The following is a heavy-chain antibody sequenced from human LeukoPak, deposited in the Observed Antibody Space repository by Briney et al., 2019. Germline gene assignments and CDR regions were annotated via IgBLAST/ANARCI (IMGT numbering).Heavy chain of an antibody. CDR3: ARVGRLSYYYGSGSYGPMGV. V-gene: IGHV3-23*01. D-gene: IGHD3-10*01. CDR1: GFTFSSYA. J-gene: IGHJ6*02. Sequence: PGGSLRLSCAASGFTFSSYAMSWVRQAPGKGLEWVSAISGSGGSTYYADSVKGRFTISRDNSKNTLYLQMNSLRAEDTAVYYCARVGRLSYYYGSGSYGPMGVWGQGTTVTVSS. CDR2: ISGSGGST.